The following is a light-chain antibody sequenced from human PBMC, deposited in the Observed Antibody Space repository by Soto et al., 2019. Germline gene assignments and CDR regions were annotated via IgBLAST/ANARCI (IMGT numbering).Light chain of an antibody. Sequence: EIVMTQSPATLSVSPGERATLSCRASQSVGSHLAWYQQRPGQAPRLLIYGASGRATGIPDRFSGSGSGTDFTLTISRLEPEDLAVYYCQQYGSSPLTFGGGTKVDIK. J-gene: IGKJ4*01. CDR1: QSVGSH. CDR2: GAS. V-gene: IGKV3-20*01. CDR3: QQYGSSPLT.